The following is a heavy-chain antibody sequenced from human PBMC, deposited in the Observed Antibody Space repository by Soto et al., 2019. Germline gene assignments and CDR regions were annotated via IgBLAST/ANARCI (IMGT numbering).Heavy chain of an antibody. CDR1: GFTFSDYY. Sequence: PGGSLRLSCAASGFTFSDYYMGWIRQAPGKGLEWVSYISSSGSTLYYADSVKGRFTISRDNAKNSLYLQMNSLRAEDTAVYYCARVARYRGYSYGYVGYYFDYWGQGTLVTVSS. V-gene: IGHV3-11*01. CDR3: ARVARYRGYSYGYVGYYFDY. D-gene: IGHD5-18*01. CDR2: ISSSGSTL. J-gene: IGHJ4*02.